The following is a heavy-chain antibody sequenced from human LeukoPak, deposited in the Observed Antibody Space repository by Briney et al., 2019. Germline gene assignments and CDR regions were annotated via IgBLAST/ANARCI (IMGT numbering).Heavy chain of an antibody. CDR2: IYGDGPT. CDR3: ARPNTWITEGFDH. CDR1: GYSIGTGYY. D-gene: IGHD3-16*01. J-gene: IGHJ5*02. V-gene: IGHV4-38-2*01. Sequence: PSETLSLTCSVSGYSIGTGYYWGWIRQPPGKGLQWIGSIYGDGPTFYNPSLKNRLTISIDTSKNQFSLKVTSMTAADTAVYYCARPNTWITEGFDHWGQGALVTVSS.